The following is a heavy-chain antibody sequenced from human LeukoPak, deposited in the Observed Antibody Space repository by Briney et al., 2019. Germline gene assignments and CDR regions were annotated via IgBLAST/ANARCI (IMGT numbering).Heavy chain of an antibody. CDR3: ARGGIAVAGTGYNWFDP. CDR1: GYTFTNSY. CDR2: INPNSGGT. D-gene: IGHD6-19*01. J-gene: IGHJ5*02. Sequence: ASVKVSCKASGYTFTNSYIHWVRQAPGQGLEWMGRINPNSGGTNYAQKFQGRVTMTRDTSISTAYMELSRLRSDDTAVYYCARGGIAVAGTGYNWFDPWGQGTLVTVSS. V-gene: IGHV1-2*06.